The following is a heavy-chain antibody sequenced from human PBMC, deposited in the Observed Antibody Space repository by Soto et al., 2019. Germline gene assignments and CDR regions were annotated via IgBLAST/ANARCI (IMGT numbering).Heavy chain of an antibody. CDR3: VRCRYYGGYGMDV. V-gene: IGHV1-69*06. J-gene: IGHJ6*02. Sequence: SVKVSCRASGGTFSSYAVSWVRQAPGQGLEWMGGIIPIFGTANYAQKFQGRVTITADKSTSTAYMELSSLRSEDTAVYYCVRCRYYGGYGMDVWGPGTTVTVSS. D-gene: IGHD3-10*01. CDR2: IIPIFGTA. CDR1: GGTFSSYA.